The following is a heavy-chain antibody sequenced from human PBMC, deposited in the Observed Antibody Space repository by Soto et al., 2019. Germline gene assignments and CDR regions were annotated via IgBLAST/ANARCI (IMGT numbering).Heavy chain of an antibody. CDR2: INDFGST. Sequence: QVQLQQWGAGLLKPSETLSLGCAVYGESFSGYYWNWIRQPPGKGLEWIGEINDFGSTNYKPSLARRVTISVDTSQKQFSLRLSSVTAADAAVYYCARRRRGITMVRGTYAMDVWGQGTTVTVSS. J-gene: IGHJ6*02. D-gene: IGHD3-10*01. CDR1: GESFSGYY. V-gene: IGHV4-34*01. CDR3: ARRRRGITMVRGTYAMDV.